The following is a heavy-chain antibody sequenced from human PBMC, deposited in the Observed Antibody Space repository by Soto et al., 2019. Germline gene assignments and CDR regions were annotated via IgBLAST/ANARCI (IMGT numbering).Heavy chain of an antibody. J-gene: IGHJ5*02. Sequence: QVQLVQSGAEVKKPESSVKVSCKAPGGTFSSYAISWLRQAPGRGPEWMGNFIPIFLTPNYALKFQGRVTITADESTTTAYMELSSLRSDDTAVYYCARDANEILTGSWFDLWGQGTLVTVSS. CDR2: FIPIFLTP. CDR3: ARDANEILTGSWFDL. CDR1: GGTFSSYA. V-gene: IGHV1-69*15. D-gene: IGHD3-9*01.